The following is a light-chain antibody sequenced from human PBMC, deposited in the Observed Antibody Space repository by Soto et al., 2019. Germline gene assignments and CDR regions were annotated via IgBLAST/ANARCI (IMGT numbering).Light chain of an antibody. CDR1: QSVSSY. Sequence: EIVLTQSPATLSLSPGERATLSCRASQSVSSYLAWYQQKPGQAPRLLIYDASNRATGIPARFSGSGSGTDFTLTISSLDPEDFALYYCHQRSNWPATFGGGTKVEIK. J-gene: IGKJ4*01. CDR3: HQRSNWPAT. CDR2: DAS. V-gene: IGKV3-11*01.